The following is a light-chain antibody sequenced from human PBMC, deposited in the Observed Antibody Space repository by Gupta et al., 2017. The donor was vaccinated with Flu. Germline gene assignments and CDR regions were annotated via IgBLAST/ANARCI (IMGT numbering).Light chain of an antibody. J-gene: IGKJ4*01. CDR3: QQYCSSPLT. CDR1: QSVYKNY. V-gene: IGKV3-20*01. Sequence: GTLELSTGERDTRSCIASQSVYKNYLAWYQEKPGQAPRLLIYCASSRATGIPDRFSGSGSGTEFTLTINSLEPEDFAVYYCQQYCSSPLTFGGGTKVEIK. CDR2: CAS.